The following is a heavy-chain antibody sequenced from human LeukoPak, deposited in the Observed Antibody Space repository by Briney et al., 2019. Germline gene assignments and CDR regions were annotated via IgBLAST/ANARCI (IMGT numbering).Heavy chain of an antibody. V-gene: IGHV3-30*18. CDR2: ISYDGSNK. Sequence: GGSLRLSCAASGFTFSSYGMHWVRQAPGKGLEWGAAISYDGSNKYSADSVKGRFTISRDNSKNTLYLQMNGLRAEDTAVYFCAKDQMNHGDYYYGMDVWGHGTTVTVSS. D-gene: IGHD4-17*01. CDR3: AKDQMNHGDYYYGMDV. J-gene: IGHJ6*02. CDR1: GFTFSSYG.